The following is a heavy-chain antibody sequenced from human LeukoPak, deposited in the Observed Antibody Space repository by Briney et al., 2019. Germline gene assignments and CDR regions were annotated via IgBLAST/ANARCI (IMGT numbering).Heavy chain of an antibody. Sequence: SETLSLTCTVSGGSISSGSYYWSWIRQPAGKGLEWIGRIYTSGSTNYNPSLKSRVTISVDTSKNQFSLKLSSMTAADTAVYYCARDRYCSGGSCYDYWGQGTLVTVSS. CDR1: GGSISSGSYY. J-gene: IGHJ4*02. D-gene: IGHD2-15*01. V-gene: IGHV4-61*02. CDR2: IYTSGST. CDR3: ARDRYCSGGSCYDY.